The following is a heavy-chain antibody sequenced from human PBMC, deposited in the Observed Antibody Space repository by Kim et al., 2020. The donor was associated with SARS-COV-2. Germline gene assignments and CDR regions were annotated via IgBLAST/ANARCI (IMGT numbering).Heavy chain of an antibody. J-gene: IGHJ6*02. D-gene: IGHD2-2*01. Sequence: GGSLRLSCAASGFTFSSYWMSWVRQAPGKGLEWVANIKQDGSEKYYVDSVKGRFTISRDNAKNSLYLQMNSLRAEDTAVSYCARDSGYQLLWPPYYYYYGMDVWGQGTTVSVSS. CDR3: ARDSGYQLLWPPYYYYYGMDV. CDR2: IKQDGSEK. V-gene: IGHV3-7*01. CDR1: GFTFSSYW.